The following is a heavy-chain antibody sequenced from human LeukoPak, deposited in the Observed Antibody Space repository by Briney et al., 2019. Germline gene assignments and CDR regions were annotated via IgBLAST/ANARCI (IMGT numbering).Heavy chain of an antibody. CDR2: ISSSSSSYI. V-gene: IGHV3-21*01. Sequence: GGSLRLSCAASGFTFSSYSMNWVRQAPGKGLEWVSSISSSSSSYIYYADSVKGQFTISRDNAKNSLYLQMNSLRAEDTAVYYCAFIAVAGTFDYWGQGTLVTVSS. D-gene: IGHD6-19*01. CDR3: AFIAVAGTFDY. J-gene: IGHJ4*02. CDR1: GFTFSSYS.